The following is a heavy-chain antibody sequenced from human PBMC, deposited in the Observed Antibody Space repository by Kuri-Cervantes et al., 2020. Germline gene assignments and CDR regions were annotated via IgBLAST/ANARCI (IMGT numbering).Heavy chain of an antibody. J-gene: IGHJ5*01. D-gene: IGHD6-13*01. V-gene: IGHV3-7*04. Sequence: GGSLRLSCVASGFTFNNYWMHWVRQAPGKGLEWVANIKQDGSEKYNVDFVKGRFTISRDNAKNSLYLQLNSLRAEDTAVYYCAREGYSSSWLDFWGQGTLVTVSS. CDR2: IKQDGSEK. CDR1: GFTFNNYW. CDR3: AREGYSSSWLDF.